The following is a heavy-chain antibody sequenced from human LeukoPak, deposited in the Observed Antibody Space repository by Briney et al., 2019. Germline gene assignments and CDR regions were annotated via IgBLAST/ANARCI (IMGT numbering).Heavy chain of an antibody. D-gene: IGHD3-3*01. V-gene: IGHV4-34*01. CDR1: GGSISSYY. CDR3: ARGLNDSWTGENY. Sequence: PSETLSLTCTVSGGSISSYYWSWIRHPPGKGLEWIGEINHSGSTNYNPSLKRRVPISLDTSKSQFSLKVRYVTAADTAVYYCARGLNDSWTGENYWGQGTLVTVSS. CDR2: INHSGST. J-gene: IGHJ4*02.